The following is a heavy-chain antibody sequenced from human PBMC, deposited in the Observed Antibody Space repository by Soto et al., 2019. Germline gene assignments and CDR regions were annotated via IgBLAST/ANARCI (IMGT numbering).Heavy chain of an antibody. Sequence: QVQLVESGGGVVQPGRSLRLSCAASGFTFSSYAMHWVRQAPGKGLEWVAVISYDGSNKYYADSVKGRFTISRDNSKNPLCLQMNSLRAEDTAVYYCAGEVLDPAMVGGDYWGQGTLVTVSS. D-gene: IGHD5-18*01. CDR1: GFTFSSYA. J-gene: IGHJ4*02. CDR3: AGEVLDPAMVGGDY. CDR2: ISYDGSNK. V-gene: IGHV3-30-3*01.